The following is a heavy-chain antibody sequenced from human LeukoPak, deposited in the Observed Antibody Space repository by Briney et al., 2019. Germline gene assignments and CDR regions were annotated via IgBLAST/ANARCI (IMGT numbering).Heavy chain of an antibody. V-gene: IGHV4-34*01. Sequence: SETLSLTCAVYGGSFSGYYWSWIRQPPGKGLEWIGEINHSGSTNYNPSLKSRVTISVDTSKNQFSLKLSSVTAADTAVYYCARGFKGRSVSYYDSSGYKGNFDYWGQGTLVTVSS. CDR2: INHSGST. CDR1: GGSFSGYY. CDR3: ARGFKGRSVSYYDSSGYKGNFDY. D-gene: IGHD3-22*01. J-gene: IGHJ4*02.